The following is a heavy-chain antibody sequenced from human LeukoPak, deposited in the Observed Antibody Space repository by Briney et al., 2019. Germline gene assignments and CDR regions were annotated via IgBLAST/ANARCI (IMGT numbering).Heavy chain of an antibody. D-gene: IGHD6-19*01. Sequence: GGSLRLSCAASGFTFTSYSMNWVRQAPGKGLEWVSSISSSSSYIYYADSVKGRFTISRDNAKNSLYLQMNSLRAEDTAVYYCARDGPTIAVGGTDGFDYWGQGTLVTVSS. CDR1: GFTFTSYS. V-gene: IGHV3-21*01. J-gene: IGHJ4*02. CDR2: ISSSSSYI. CDR3: ARDGPTIAVGGTDGFDY.